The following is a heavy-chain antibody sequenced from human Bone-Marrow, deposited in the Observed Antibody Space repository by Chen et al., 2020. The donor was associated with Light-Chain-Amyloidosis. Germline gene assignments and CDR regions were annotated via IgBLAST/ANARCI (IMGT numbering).Heavy chain of an antibody. Sequence: QVQLQQWGAGLLRPSETLSLNCAVYGGSFSDYYWSWIRQSPGKGLEWIGEIKNSGSTKYNPSLKSRVSMSLDTSKNQFSLKLSSVTAADTAIYYCAKSLYCGGDCAWGQGTLVTVSS. D-gene: IGHD2-21*02. CDR2: IKNSGST. CDR3: AKSLYCGGDCA. V-gene: IGHV4-34*02. CDR1: GGSFSDYY. J-gene: IGHJ5*02.